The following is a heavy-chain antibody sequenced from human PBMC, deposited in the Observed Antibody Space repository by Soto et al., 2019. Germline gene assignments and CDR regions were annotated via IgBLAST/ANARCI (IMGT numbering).Heavy chain of an antibody. CDR1: GFTVSNNY. Sequence: GGSLRLSCAASGFTVSNNYMSWVRQAPGKGLEWVSIIYSGGSTYYADSVQGRFTISRDNSKNTLFLQMSSLRAEDTAVYYCAREGGGVYCSAGSCYGRYFDFWGQGTRVTVSS. CDR2: IYSGGST. V-gene: IGHV3-53*01. D-gene: IGHD2-15*01. CDR3: AREGGGVYCSAGSCYGRYFDF. J-gene: IGHJ4*02.